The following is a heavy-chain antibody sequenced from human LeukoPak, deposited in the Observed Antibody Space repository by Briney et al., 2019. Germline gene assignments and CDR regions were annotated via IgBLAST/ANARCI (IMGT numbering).Heavy chain of an antibody. Sequence: SETLSLTCTVSGGSISSDDNYWSWIRQHPGKGQEWIGHIFYSGGTYYNPSLKSRLTISVDTSKNQFSLRLSSVTAADTAAYYCASLTRVPDSLAPGVDWYFGLWGRGTLVTVSS. J-gene: IGHJ2*01. CDR2: IFYSGGT. CDR1: GGSISSDDNY. CDR3: ASLTRVPDSLAPGVDWYFGL. D-gene: IGHD3-22*01. V-gene: IGHV4-31*03.